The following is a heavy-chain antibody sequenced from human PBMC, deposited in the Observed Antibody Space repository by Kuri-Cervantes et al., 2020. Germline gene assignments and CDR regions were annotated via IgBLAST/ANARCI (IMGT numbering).Heavy chain of an antibody. D-gene: IGHD3-9*01. Sequence: ASVKVSCKASGYTFTSSYIHWVRQAPGQGLEWMGIINPSGGGTSYAQRFQGRVTMTRDTSTSTVYMELSSLRSEDTAVYYCARVRNHYDILTGYYPDAFDIWGQGTMVTVSS. J-gene: IGHJ3*02. CDR1: GYTFTSSY. V-gene: IGHV1-46*01. CDR2: INPSGGGT. CDR3: ARVRNHYDILTGYYPDAFDI.